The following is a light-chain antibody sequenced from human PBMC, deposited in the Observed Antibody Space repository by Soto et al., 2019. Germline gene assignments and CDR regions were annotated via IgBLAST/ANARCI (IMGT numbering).Light chain of an antibody. CDR2: DVS. CDR3: CSYVGSYSLV. CDR1: SSDVGNYIY. J-gene: IGLJ2*01. Sequence: ALAQPRSVSGSPGQSVTISCTGTSSDVGNYIYVSWYQQHPGKAPKLMIYDVSKRPSGVPDRFSGSKSGNTASLTISGLQAEDEADYYCCSYVGSYSLVFGGGTKVTVL. V-gene: IGLV2-11*01.